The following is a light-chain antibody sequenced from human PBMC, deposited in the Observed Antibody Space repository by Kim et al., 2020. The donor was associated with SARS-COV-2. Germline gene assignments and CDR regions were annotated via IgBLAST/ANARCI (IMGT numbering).Light chain of an antibody. J-gene: IGLJ1*01. CDR2: DVS. CDR3: SSFTTSNTWV. V-gene: IGLV2-14*03. Sequence: QSALTQPASVSGSPGQSITISCTGTSSDVGGYNYVSWFQHHPGKAPKLMIYDVSQRPSGVSNRFSGSKSGNTASLTISGLQAEDEADYSCSSFTTSNTWVFGTGTKVTVL. CDR1: SSDVGGYNY.